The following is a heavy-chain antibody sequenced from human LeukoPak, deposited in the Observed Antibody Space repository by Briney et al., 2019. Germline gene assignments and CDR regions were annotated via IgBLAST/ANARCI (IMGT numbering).Heavy chain of an antibody. CDR2: MYHSGST. D-gene: IGHD3-22*01. CDR1: GGSISSSSYY. Sequence: SETLSLTCTVSGGSISSSSYYWGWIRQPPGKGLEWIGSMYHSGSTYYNPSLKSRLTISVDTSKNQFSLKLRSVTAADTALYYCASTSPKYYYESSGYSSLFDNWGQGTLVTVSS. CDR3: ASTSPKYYYESSGYSSLFDN. V-gene: IGHV4-39*07. J-gene: IGHJ4*02.